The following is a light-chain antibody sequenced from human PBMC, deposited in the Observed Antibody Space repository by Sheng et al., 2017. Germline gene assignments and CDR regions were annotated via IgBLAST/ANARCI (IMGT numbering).Light chain of an antibody. CDR1: QNINSN. CDR3: QQYDYGWT. V-gene: IGKV3-15*01. Sequence: IVMTQSPATLAVSPGERATLSCRASQNINSNLAWYQHIPGQAPRLLIFASSTRATGIPDRFSGSGSGTEFTLTISSLQSEDFAVYYCQQYDYGWTFGQGTEGG. CDR2: ASS. J-gene: IGKJ1*01.